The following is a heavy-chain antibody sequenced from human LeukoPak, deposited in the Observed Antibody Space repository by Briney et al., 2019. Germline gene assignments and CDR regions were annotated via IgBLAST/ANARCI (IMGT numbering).Heavy chain of an antibody. CDR1: GGSISSYY. Sequence: SETLSLTCTASGGSISSYYWSWLRQPPGKGLEWIGYIYYSGSTNYNPSLKSRVTISVDTSKNQFSLKLSSVTAADTAVYYCASSVIHTRRSGYYYPDAFDIWGQGTMVTVSS. D-gene: IGHD3-22*01. J-gene: IGHJ3*02. CDR3: ASSVIHTRRSGYYYPDAFDI. CDR2: IYYSGST. V-gene: IGHV4-59*01.